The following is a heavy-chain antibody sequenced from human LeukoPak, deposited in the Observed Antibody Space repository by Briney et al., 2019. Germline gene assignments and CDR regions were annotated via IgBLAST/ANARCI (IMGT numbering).Heavy chain of an antibody. J-gene: IGHJ5*02. V-gene: IGHV4-61*05. CDR1: GGSISSSSYY. D-gene: IGHD2-2*01. Sequence: SETLSLTCTVSGGSISSSSYYWGWIRQPPGKGLEWIGYIYTSGSTNYNPSLKSRVTISVDTSKNQFSLKLSSVTAADTAVYYCASLRVVPAAMRLFDPWGQGTLVTVSS. CDR3: ASLRVVPAAMRLFDP. CDR2: IYTSGST.